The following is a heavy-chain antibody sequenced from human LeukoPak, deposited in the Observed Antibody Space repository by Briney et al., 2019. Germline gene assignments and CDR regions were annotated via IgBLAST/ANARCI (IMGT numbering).Heavy chain of an antibody. Sequence: ASVKVSCKASGYTFTGYYMHWVRQAPGQGLEWTGWINPNSGGTNYAQKFQGRVTMTRDTSISTAYMELSRLRSDDTAVYYCARETGLAVAGTDYYYYYMDVWGKGTTVTISS. CDR2: INPNSGGT. D-gene: IGHD6-19*01. CDR1: GYTFTGYY. J-gene: IGHJ6*03. V-gene: IGHV1-2*02. CDR3: ARETGLAVAGTDYYYYYMDV.